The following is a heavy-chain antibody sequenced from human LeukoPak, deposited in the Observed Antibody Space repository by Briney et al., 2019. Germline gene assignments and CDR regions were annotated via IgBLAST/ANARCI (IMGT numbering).Heavy chain of an antibody. D-gene: IGHD6-13*01. CDR1: GYTLTELS. Sequence: ASVKVSCKVSGYTLTELSMHWVRQATGQGLEWMGWMNPNSGNTGYAQKFQGRVTMTRNTSISTAYMELSSLRSEDTAVYYCARGPALQYSSSWYYYYYYYGMDVWGQGTTVTVSS. CDR3: ARGPALQYSSSWYYYYYYYGMDV. CDR2: MNPNSGNT. J-gene: IGHJ6*02. V-gene: IGHV1-8*01.